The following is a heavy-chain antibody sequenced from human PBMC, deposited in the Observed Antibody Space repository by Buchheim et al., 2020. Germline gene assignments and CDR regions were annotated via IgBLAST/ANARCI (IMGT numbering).Heavy chain of an antibody. V-gene: IGHV3-30*02. J-gene: IGHJ4*02. CDR3: VKDIGDPGAH. CDR1: GFTFSNFG. CDR2: IGYGGGNK. D-gene: IGHD1-26*01. Sequence: QVKLVESGGGVVQPGRSLRLSCATSGFTFSNFGVHWVRQAPGKGLEWLAFIGYGGGNKYYADSVKGRFTISTDNSKNTLYQQRHSLRVDDTALYYCVKDIGDPGAHWGQGT.